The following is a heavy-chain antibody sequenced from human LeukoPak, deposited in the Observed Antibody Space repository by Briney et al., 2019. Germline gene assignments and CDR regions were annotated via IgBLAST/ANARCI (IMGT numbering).Heavy chain of an antibody. Sequence: GGSLTLPCKVSGYIVSRKYMNWVRQARGQGLEWVSNLYCGADTDYGGSVKGRFTISRDNSKNPMVLKMNTLTAGDHAVYYCAPVGDHYRWYFDLWGRGT. J-gene: IGHJ2*01. CDR3: APVGDHYRWYFDL. CDR2: LYCGADT. D-gene: IGHD1-26*01. V-gene: IGHV3-53*01. CDR1: GYIVSRKY.